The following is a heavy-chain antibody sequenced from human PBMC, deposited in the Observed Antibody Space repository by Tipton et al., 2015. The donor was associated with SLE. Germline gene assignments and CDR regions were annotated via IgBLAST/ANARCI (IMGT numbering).Heavy chain of an antibody. CDR2: IRSKAYGGTT. CDR3: TRGKNYYDFWSGWFDP. J-gene: IGHJ5*02. Sequence: SLRLSCAASGFTFTTYWMSWVRQAPGKGLEWVGFIRSKAYGGTTEYAASVKGRFTISRDDSKSIAYLQMNSLKTEDTAVYYCTRGKNYYDFWSGWFDPWGQGTLVTVSS. CDR1: GFTFTTYW. D-gene: IGHD3-3*01. V-gene: IGHV3-49*02.